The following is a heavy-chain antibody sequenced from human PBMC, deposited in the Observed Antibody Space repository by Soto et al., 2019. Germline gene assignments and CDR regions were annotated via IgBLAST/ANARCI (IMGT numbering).Heavy chain of an antibody. J-gene: IGHJ4*02. D-gene: IGHD3-3*01. Sequence: WGSLRLSRAASGFTFSSYGMHWVRQAPGKGLEWVAVISYYGSNKYYADSVKGRLTISRDNSKNTLYLQMNSLRAEDTAVYYCAKIGGDAYYDFWSGYYSVECWGQGTMVTVSS. V-gene: IGHV3-30*18. CDR3: AKIGGDAYYDFWSGYYSVEC. CDR2: ISYYGSNK. CDR1: GFTFSSYG.